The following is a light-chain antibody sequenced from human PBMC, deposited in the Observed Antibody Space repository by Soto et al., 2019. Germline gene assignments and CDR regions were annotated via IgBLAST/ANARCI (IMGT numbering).Light chain of an antibody. CDR1: QGIRNY. V-gene: IGKV1-17*03. J-gene: IGKJ4*01. CDR3: LQYTNYPFN. CDR2: AAS. Sequence: DIQMTQSPSAMSASIGDRVTITCRASQGIRNYLAWFQQKSGKVPKRLIYAASTLQSGVPSRFSGSGSGTEFTITINNLQPEDFASYYCLQYTNYPFNFGGGTKVEVK.